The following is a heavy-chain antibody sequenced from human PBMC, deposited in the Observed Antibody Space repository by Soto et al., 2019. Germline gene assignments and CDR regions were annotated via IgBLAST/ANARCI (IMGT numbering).Heavy chain of an antibody. V-gene: IGHV4-34*01. CDR2: INHSGST. CDR3: ATNSPRNYYYGSGSERLAY. Sequence: SETLSLTCAVYGGSFSGYYWSWIRQPPGKGLEWIGEINHSGSTNYNPSLKSRVTISVDTSKNQFSLKLSSVTAADTAVYYCATNSPRNYYYGSGSERLAYWGQGTLVTVSS. D-gene: IGHD3-10*01. J-gene: IGHJ4*02. CDR1: GGSFSGYY.